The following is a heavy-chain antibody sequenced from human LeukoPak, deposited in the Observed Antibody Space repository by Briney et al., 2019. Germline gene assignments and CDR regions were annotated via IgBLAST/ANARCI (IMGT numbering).Heavy chain of an antibody. Sequence: GGSLRLSCAASGFSFNSYWMHWVRQAPGRGLVWVSRISNDGGSTSFADSVKGRFTISRDNAKNTLYLQMNSLSAEDTAVYYCTRRREGNYGLFDSWGQRTLVTVSS. J-gene: IGHJ4*02. CDR3: TRRREGNYGLFDS. CDR1: GFSFNSYW. D-gene: IGHD3-10*01. CDR2: ISNDGGST. V-gene: IGHV3-74*01.